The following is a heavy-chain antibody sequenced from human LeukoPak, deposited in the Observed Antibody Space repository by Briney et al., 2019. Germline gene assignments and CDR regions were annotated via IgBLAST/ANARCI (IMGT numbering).Heavy chain of an antibody. CDR3: QSRYLEWLLDY. V-gene: IGHV4-39*01. CDR1: GGSVSSGNYY. J-gene: IGHJ4*02. Sequence: SETLSLTCTVSGGSVSSGNYYWGWIRQPPGKGLEWIGSIYYSGNIYYNPSLKSRVTIFVDTSKNQFSLKLSSVTAADTAVYYCQSRYLEWLLDYWGQGTLVTVSS. D-gene: IGHD3-3*01. CDR2: IYYSGNI.